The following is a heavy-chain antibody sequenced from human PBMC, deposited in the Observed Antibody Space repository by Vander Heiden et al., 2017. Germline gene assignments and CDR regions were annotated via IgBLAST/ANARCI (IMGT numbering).Heavy chain of an antibody. CDR2: IWDDGSNK. J-gene: IGHJ6*02. V-gene: IGHV3-33*01. D-gene: IGHD3-22*01. CDR1: GFTFSSYG. CDR3: ARGVLDYDREIYYYYYGMDV. Sequence: QVQLVESGGGVVQPGRSLRLSCAASGFTFSSYGMHWVRQAPGKGLEWVAVIWDDGSNKYYADSVKGRFTISRDNSKNTLYLQMNSLRAEDTAVYYCARGVLDYDREIYYYYYGMDVWGQGTTVTVSS.